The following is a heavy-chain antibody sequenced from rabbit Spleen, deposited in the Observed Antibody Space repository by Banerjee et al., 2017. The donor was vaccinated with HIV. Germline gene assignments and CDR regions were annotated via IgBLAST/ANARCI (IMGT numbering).Heavy chain of an antibody. Sequence: QQQLEESGGGLVKPGGTLTLTCKASGIDFSNYFYMCWVRQAPGKGLELIACIYTTSGSTWYASWVNGRFTISRSTSLNTVELKMTSLTAADTATYFCGRDSSGWGYYGMDLWGPGTLVTVS. D-gene: IGHD4-1*01. CDR2: IYTTSGST. V-gene: IGHV1S43*01. J-gene: IGHJ6*01. CDR1: GIDFSNYFY. CDR3: GRDSSGWGYYGMDL.